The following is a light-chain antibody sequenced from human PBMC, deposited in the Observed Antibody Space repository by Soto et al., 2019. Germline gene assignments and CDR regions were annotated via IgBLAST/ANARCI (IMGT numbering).Light chain of an antibody. V-gene: IGKV3-15*01. Sequence: EIVMTQSPATLSVSPGERATLSCRAIQSVSSNLAWYQQKPVQAPRLXIYGASTRANGIPVRFSGSGSGTELTLSISSLQSEDFAVYYCKQYKEWLTFTFGQGTRLEIK. CDR1: QSVSSN. J-gene: IGKJ5*01. CDR3: KQYKEWLTFT. CDR2: GAS.